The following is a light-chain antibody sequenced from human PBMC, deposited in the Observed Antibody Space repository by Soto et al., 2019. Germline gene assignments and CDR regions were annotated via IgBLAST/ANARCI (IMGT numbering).Light chain of an antibody. V-gene: IGLV1-40*01. Sequence: QPVLTHPPSVTGAPGQRVTISCTGSSSNIGAGYDVHWYQQLPGTAPKLLIYGNSNRPSGVPDRFSGSKSGTSASLAITGLQAEDEADYYCQSYDSSLSGYVFGTGTKVTVL. CDR1: SSNIGAGYD. CDR3: QSYDSSLSGYV. J-gene: IGLJ1*01. CDR2: GNS.